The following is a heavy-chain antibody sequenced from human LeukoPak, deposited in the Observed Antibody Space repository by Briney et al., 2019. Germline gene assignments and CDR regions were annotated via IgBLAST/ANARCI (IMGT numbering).Heavy chain of an antibody. Sequence: GGSLRLSCASSGFTLSSYGVHWVRQAPGKGLEWVAVISYDGSNKYYADSVKGRFTISRDNSKNTLYLQMNSLRAEDTAVYYCANSGGESDMTYLNWAQGTLVTVSS. J-gene: IGHJ4*02. D-gene: IGHD4-17*01. V-gene: IGHV3-30*18. CDR1: GFTLSSYG. CDR2: ISYDGSNK. CDR3: ANSGGESDMTYLN.